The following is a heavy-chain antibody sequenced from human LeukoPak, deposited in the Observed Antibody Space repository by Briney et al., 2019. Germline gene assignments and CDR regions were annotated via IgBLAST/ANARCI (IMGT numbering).Heavy chain of an antibody. CDR2: IYQSGST. D-gene: IGHD6-13*01. J-gene: IGHJ4*02. V-gene: IGHV4-38-2*01. CDR3: ARNSSWYFDY. CDR1: DYSISSDYY. Sequence: SSETLSLTCAVSDYSISSDYYWGWIRQPPGKGLEWIGSIYQSGSTHYNPSLKSRVTISVDTSKNQFSLKLNSVTAADTAVYYCARNSSWYFDYWGQGTLVTVSS.